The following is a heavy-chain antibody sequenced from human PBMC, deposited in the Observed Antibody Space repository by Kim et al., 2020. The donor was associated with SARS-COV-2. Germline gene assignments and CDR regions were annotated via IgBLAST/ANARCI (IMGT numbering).Heavy chain of an antibody. J-gene: IGHJ4*02. CDR3: ARGAEYSSSPTFDY. Sequence: NPPLKSRVTKSVDTSKNQVSLKLSSVTAADTAVYYCARGAEYSSSPTFDYWGQGTLVTVSS. V-gene: IGHV4-34*01. D-gene: IGHD6-6*01.